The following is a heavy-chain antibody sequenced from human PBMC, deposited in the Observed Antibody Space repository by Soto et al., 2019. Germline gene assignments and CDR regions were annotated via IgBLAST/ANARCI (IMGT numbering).Heavy chain of an antibody. D-gene: IGHD3-3*01. CDR2: IFSNDEK. CDR3: ARLLFWSGYYWGAYNWFDP. Sequence: ESGPTLVNPTETLTLTCTVSGFSLSNARMGVSWIRQPPGKALEWLAHIFSNDEKSYSTSLKSRLTISKDTSKSQVVLTMTNMDPVDTATYYCARLLFWSGYYWGAYNWFDPWGQGTLVTVSS. V-gene: IGHV2-26*01. J-gene: IGHJ5*02. CDR1: GFSLSNARMG.